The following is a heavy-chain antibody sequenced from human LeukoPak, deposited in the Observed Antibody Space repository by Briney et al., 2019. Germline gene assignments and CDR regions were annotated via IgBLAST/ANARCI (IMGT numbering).Heavy chain of an antibody. J-gene: IGHJ3*02. D-gene: IGHD2-15*01. CDR1: GFTFTSSA. CDR3: AKDRSSLSGPEAFDI. CDR2: ITVGGDDT. V-gene: IGHV3-23*01. Sequence: PGGSLRLSCATSGFTFTSSAMTWVRQAPGKGLEWVSTITVGGDDTNYADSVKGRFTISRDNSRNTLYLQMNSLRAEDTAVYYCAKDRSSLSGPEAFDIWGQGTMVTVSS.